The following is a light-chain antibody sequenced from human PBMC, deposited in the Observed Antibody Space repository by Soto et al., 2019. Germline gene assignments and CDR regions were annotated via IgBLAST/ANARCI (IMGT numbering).Light chain of an antibody. CDR2: GTS. Sequence: ELVLKRSPGTLSLSPGERATLSCRASQSVGSSYLAWYQQKPGQAPRVLIYGTSSRATGIPDRFSGSGSGTDFTLTISRLEPEDFAVYYCQQYTTSSWTFGQGTKVDIK. CDR1: QSVGSSY. J-gene: IGKJ1*01. CDR3: QQYTTSSWT. V-gene: IGKV3-20*01.